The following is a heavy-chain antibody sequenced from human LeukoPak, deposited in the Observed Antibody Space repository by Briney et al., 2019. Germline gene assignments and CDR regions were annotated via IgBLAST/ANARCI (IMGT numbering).Heavy chain of an antibody. V-gene: IGHV4-61*05. D-gene: IGHD3-22*01. CDR1: GGSISGSDYY. CDR3: ARGPINYDSSGYYLSYYYYYMDV. Sequence: PSETLSLTCTVSGGSISGSDYYWGWIRQPPGKGLEWIGYIYYSGSTNYNPSLKSRVTISVDTSKNQFSLKLSSVTAADTAVYYCARGPINYDSSGYYLSYYYYYMDVWGKGTTVTVSS. CDR2: IYYSGST. J-gene: IGHJ6*03.